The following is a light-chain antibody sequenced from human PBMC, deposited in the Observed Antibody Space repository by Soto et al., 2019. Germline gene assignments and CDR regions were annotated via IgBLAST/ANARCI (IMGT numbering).Light chain of an antibody. CDR2: GAS. CDR3: HQRSNWL. J-gene: IGKJ3*01. Sequence: EIVLTQSPGTLSLSPGEGANLSCRAIQNVASNYLAWYHQKPGQAPRIILFGASGRATGIPARFTGSGSGTAFTLTISSIEPEDFAVYYCHQRSNWLFGPGTKVDIK. V-gene: IGKV3D-20*02. CDR1: QNVASNY.